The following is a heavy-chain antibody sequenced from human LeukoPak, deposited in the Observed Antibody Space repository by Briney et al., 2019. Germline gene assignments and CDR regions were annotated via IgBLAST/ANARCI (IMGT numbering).Heavy chain of an antibody. V-gene: IGHV1-2*02. CDR2: INPNSGGT. CDR1: GYTFTGYY. Sequence: GASVKVSCKASGYTFTGYYMYWVRQAPGHGLEWMGWINPNSGGTKYAQKFQGRVTMNRDTSISTAYMELSRLRSDDTAVYYCAKDLGDDYNAYYFDYWGQGTLVTVSS. CDR3: AKDLGDDYNAYYFDY. D-gene: IGHD5-24*01. J-gene: IGHJ4*02.